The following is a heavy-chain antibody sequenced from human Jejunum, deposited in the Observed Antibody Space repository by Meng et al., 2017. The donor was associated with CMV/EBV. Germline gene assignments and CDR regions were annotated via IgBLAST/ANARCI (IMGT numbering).Heavy chain of an antibody. J-gene: IGHJ5*02. CDR1: VASKSAA. D-gene: IGHD3-22*01. V-gene: IGHV6-1*01. CDR3: SRNEFERMIHWFDP. CDR2: IYYRSEWYS. Sequence: VASKSAAWKWIRQSPSRGLEWLGRIYYRSEWYSDYAVSVRGRISINPDTSRNQFSLHLSSVTPEDTAIYYCSRNEFERMIHWFDPWGQGTLVTVSS.